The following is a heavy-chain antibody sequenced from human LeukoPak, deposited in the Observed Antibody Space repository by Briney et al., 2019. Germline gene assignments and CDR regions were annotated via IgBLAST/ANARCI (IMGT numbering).Heavy chain of an antibody. CDR1: GYTFTSYD. V-gene: IGHV1-8*01. Sequence: ASVKVSCKASGYTFTSYDINWVRQAPGQGLEWMGWMNPNSGNTGYAQKFQGRVTMTRNTSISTAYMELSSLRSEDTAVYYCARATIWFGYYYFDYWGQGTLVTVSS. J-gene: IGHJ4*02. D-gene: IGHD3-10*01. CDR3: ARATIWFGYYYFDY. CDR2: MNPNSGNT.